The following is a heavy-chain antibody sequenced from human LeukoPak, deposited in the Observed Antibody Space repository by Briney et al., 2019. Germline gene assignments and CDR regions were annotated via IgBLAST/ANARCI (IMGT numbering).Heavy chain of an antibody. CDR2: INQDGSVQ. D-gene: IGHD3-10*01. Sequence: GGSLRLSCAASGFTFSRYWMTWIRQAPGEGLEWVANINQDGSVQYYVDSVRGRFTISRDNAKNSFLLQMNSLRAEDTAVYYCARDYSSSGCLDYRGQGTLVTVSS. CDR1: GFTFSRYW. J-gene: IGHJ4*02. CDR3: ARDYSSSGCLDY. V-gene: IGHV3-7*04.